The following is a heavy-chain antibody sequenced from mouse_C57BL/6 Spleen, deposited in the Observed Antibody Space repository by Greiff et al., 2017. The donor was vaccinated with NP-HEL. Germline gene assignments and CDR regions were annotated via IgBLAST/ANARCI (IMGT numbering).Heavy chain of an antibody. CDR1: GYTFTSYG. CDR2: IYPRSGNT. D-gene: IGHD2-4*01. Sequence: QVQLKESGAELARPGASVKLSCKASGYTFTSYGISWVKQRTGQGLEWIGEIYPRSGNTYYNEKFKGKATLTADKSSSTAYMEFRSLTSEDSAVYFCARSMITTSFAYWGQGTLVTVSA. CDR3: ARSMITTSFAY. J-gene: IGHJ3*01. V-gene: IGHV1-81*01.